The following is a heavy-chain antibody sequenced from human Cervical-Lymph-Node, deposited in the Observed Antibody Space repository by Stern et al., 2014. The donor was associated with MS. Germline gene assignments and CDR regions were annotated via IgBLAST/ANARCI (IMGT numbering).Heavy chain of an antibody. D-gene: IGHD2-2*01. CDR1: GYTFTRNA. J-gene: IGHJ4*02. V-gene: IGHV7-4-1*02. Sequence: VQLVESGSELKKPGASVRVSCKASGYTFTRNAVNWVRQAPGQRLEWMGGINTTTGNTTYARGFTGRFVFSWDSSVSTAYLQISSLKAEDTAIYYCARVKPAAILDHWGQGTLVTVSS. CDR2: INTTTGNT. CDR3: ARVKPAAILDH.